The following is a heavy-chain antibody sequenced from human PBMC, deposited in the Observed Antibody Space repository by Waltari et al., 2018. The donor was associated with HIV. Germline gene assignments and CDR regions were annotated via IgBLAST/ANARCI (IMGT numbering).Heavy chain of an antibody. V-gene: IGHV4-61*02. D-gene: IGHD3-22*01. Sequence: QVQLQESGPGLVKPSQTLSLTCTVSGGSISSGRYYWSWIRQTAGKGLEWIVRIYTSGSTNYNPSLKSRVTISVDTSKNQFSLKLSSVTAADTAVYYCARVSWGYYDSSGAFDIWGQGTMVTVSS. J-gene: IGHJ3*02. CDR2: IYTSGST. CDR1: GGSISSGRYY. CDR3: ARVSWGYYDSSGAFDI.